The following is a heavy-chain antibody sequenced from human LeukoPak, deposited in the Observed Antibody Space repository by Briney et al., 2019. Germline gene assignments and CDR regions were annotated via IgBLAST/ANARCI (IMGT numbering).Heavy chain of an antibody. V-gene: IGHV3-48*02. J-gene: IGHJ4*02. CDR1: GFIFNYYS. CDR2: ISSSSSSI. CDR3: TKESVTYLDY. Sequence: TGGSLRLSCAASGFIFNYYSMNWVRQAPGKRLEWVSYISSSSSSIYYADSVKGRITISRDNAKNSLYLQMNSLRDEDTAVYYCTKESVTYLDYWGQGTLVTVSS. D-gene: IGHD2-21*02.